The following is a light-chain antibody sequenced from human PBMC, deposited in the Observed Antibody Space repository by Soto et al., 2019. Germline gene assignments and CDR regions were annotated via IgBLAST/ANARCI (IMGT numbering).Light chain of an antibody. J-gene: IGKJ1*01. CDR1: QSLVHRDGNTY. CDR3: RQGTHWPTT. V-gene: IGKV2-30*02. CDR2: KVS. Sequence: EVVVTQSPLSLPVTLGQPASISCRSSQSLVHRDGNTYLNWFQQRPGQSPRRLIYKVSNRDSGVPDRLTGSGSGTDFTLKISRVEAEDVGVYYCRQGTHWPTTFGQGTRVEIK.